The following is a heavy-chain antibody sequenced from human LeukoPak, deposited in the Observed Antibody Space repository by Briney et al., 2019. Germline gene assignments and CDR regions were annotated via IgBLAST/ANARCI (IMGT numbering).Heavy chain of an antibody. D-gene: IGHD7-27*01. V-gene: IGHV1-46*01. CDR2: INPSGGST. CDR1: GYTFTSYY. Sequence: ASVKVSCKASGYTFTSYYMHWVRQAPGQGLEWMGIINPSGGSTSYAQKFQGRVTMTRDTSTCTVYMELSSLRSEDTAVYYCASSRANWGSILVYGMDVWGKGTTVTVSS. CDR3: ASSRANWGSILVYGMDV. J-gene: IGHJ6*04.